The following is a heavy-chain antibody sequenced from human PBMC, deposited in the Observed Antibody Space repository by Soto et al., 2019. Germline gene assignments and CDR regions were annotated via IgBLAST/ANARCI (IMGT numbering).Heavy chain of an antibody. J-gene: IGHJ6*02. CDR3: AKGILSATIGPYAMDV. Sequence: GGSLRLSCEDSGFAFSSYAMRWVRQAPGKGLEWVGVISYDGNYIYYADSVKGGFTISRDNSKNTLYVQVNSLRPEDTAVYYCAKGILSATIGPYAMDVWGQGTPVTVSS. V-gene: IGHV3-30*18. CDR1: GFAFSSYA. CDR2: ISYDGNYI. D-gene: IGHD3-16*01.